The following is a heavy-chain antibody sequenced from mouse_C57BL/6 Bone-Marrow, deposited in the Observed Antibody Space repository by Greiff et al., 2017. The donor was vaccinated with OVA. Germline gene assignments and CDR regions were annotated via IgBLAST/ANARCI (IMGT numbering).Heavy chain of an antibody. CDR2: IYPGDGDT. D-gene: IGHD3-2*02. J-gene: IGHJ3*01. Sequence: QVQLQQSGAELVKPEASVKISCKASGYAFSNYWMNWVKQRPGKGLEWIGQIYPGDGDTNYNGKFKGKATLTADKSSSTAYMHLSSLTSEDSAVYFCATGSGGPWFAYWGQGTLVTVSA. CDR1: GYAFSNYW. V-gene: IGHV1-80*01. CDR3: ATGSGGPWFAY.